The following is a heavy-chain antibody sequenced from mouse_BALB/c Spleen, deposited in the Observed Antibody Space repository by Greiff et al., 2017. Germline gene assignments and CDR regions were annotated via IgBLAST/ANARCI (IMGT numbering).Heavy chain of an antibody. CDR1: GYTFTSYW. Sequence: QVQLQQPGAELVRPGASVKLSCKASGYTFTSYWINWVKQRPGQGLEWIGNIYPSDSYTNYNQKFKDKATLTVDKSSSTAYMQLSSPTSEDSAVYYCTRGVVDYWGQGTTLTVSS. CDR2: IYPSDSYT. CDR3: TRGVVDY. V-gene: IGHV1-69*02. J-gene: IGHJ2*01. D-gene: IGHD1-1*02.